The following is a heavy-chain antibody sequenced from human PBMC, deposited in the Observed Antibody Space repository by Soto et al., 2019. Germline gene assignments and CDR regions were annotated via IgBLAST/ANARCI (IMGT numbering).Heavy chain of an antibody. CDR2: IYSGGST. Sequence: GGSLILSCAASGFTVSSNYMSWVRQAPGKGLEWVSVIYSGGSTYYADSVKGRFTISRHNSKNTLYLQMNSLRAEDTAVYYCASTIAARVGYWGQGTLVTVSS. CDR1: GFTVSSNY. CDR3: ASTIAARVGY. V-gene: IGHV3-53*04. D-gene: IGHD6-6*01. J-gene: IGHJ4*02.